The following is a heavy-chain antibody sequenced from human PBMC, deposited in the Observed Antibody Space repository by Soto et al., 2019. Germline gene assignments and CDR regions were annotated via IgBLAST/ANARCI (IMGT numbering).Heavy chain of an antibody. J-gene: IGHJ4*02. CDR2: IIPIFGTA. D-gene: IGHD5-12*01. V-gene: IGHV1-69*12. CDR1: GGTFSSYA. Sequence: QVQLVQSGAEVKKPGSSVKVSCKASGGTFSSYAISWVRQAPGQGLEWMGGIIPIFGTANYAQKFQGRVTLTADESTSTAYMELSSLRSEDTAVYYCARETRDGYNYATDYWGQGTLVTVSS. CDR3: ARETRDGYNYATDY.